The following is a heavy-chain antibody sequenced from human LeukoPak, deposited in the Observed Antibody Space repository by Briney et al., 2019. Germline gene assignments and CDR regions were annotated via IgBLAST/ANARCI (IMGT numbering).Heavy chain of an antibody. CDR1: GGSISSSSYY. CDR2: IYYSGST. D-gene: IGHD6-13*01. Sequence: PSETLSLTCTVSGGSISSSSYYWGWIRQPPGKGLEWIGSIYYSGSTYYNPSLKSRVTISVDTSKNQFSLKLSSVTAADTAAYYCARHTFLYSSSWYYFDYWGQGTLVTVSS. J-gene: IGHJ4*02. V-gene: IGHV4-39*01. CDR3: ARHTFLYSSSWYYFDY.